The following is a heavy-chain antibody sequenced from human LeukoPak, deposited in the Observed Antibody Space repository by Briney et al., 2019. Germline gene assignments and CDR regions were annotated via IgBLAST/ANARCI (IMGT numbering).Heavy chain of an antibody. Sequence: SETLSLTCTVSGGSISSYYWSWLRQPAAKGLEWIGRIYTSGNTNYNPSLKSRVTMSVDTSKNQFSLKLSSVTAADTAVYYCAYGYSSGWYLDWGQGTLVTVSS. D-gene: IGHD6-19*01. CDR2: IYTSGNT. J-gene: IGHJ4*02. V-gene: IGHV4-4*07. CDR3: AYGYSSGWYLD. CDR1: GGSISSYY.